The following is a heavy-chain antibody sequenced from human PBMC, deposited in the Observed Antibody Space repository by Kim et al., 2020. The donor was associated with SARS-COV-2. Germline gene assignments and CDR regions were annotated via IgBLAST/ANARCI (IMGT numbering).Heavy chain of an antibody. V-gene: IGHV5-51*01. CDR3: ARTAAVGWFDP. D-gene: IGHD6-13*01. Sequence: TRYSPSFQGQVTISADKSISTAYLQWSSLKASDTAMYYCARTAAVGWFDPWGQGTLVTVSS. CDR2: T. J-gene: IGHJ5*02.